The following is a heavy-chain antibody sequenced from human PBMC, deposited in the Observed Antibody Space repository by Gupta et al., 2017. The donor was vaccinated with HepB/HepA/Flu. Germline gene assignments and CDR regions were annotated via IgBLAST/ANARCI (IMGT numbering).Heavy chain of an antibody. V-gene: IGHV4-30-4*01. CDR2: IYYSGRT. CDR1: GGSVSSGDYY. D-gene: IGHD1-26*01. J-gene: IGHJ3*02. Sequence: QVQLQESGPGLVKPSQTLSLTCTVSGGSVSSGDYYWSWIRQPPGKGLEWIGYIYYSGRTYYNPSLKSRVTISVDMSKIQLSLKLRYVTAEDTAVYYCARGRVETGRDAFDIWGQGTLVTVSS. CDR3: ARGRVETGRDAFDI.